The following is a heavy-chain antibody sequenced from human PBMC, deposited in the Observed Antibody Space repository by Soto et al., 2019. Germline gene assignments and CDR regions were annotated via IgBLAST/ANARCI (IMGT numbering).Heavy chain of an antibody. Sequence: SETLSLTCTVSGGSISSYYWSLIRQPAGKGLEWIGRIYTSGSTNYNPSLKSRVTMSVDTSKNQFSLKLSSVTAADTAVYYCARDQTRIVVVPAAISSTANWFDPWGQGTLVTVSS. D-gene: IGHD2-2*01. V-gene: IGHV4-4*07. CDR2: IYTSGST. CDR3: ARDQTRIVVVPAAISSTANWFDP. CDR1: GGSISSYY. J-gene: IGHJ5*02.